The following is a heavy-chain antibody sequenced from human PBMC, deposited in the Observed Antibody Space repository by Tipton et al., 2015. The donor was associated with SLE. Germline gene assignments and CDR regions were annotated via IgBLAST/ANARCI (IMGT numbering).Heavy chain of an antibody. CDR3: ARGPPGSLDY. Sequence: TLSLTCALYGGSFSGYYWNWIRQPPGKGLEWIGEINHSGSTNYNPSLKSRVTISVDTSKNQFSLNLNSVTAADTAVYFCARGPPGSLDYWGQGTLVTVSS. V-gene: IGHV4-34*01. J-gene: IGHJ4*02. CDR2: INHSGST. CDR1: GGSFSGYY.